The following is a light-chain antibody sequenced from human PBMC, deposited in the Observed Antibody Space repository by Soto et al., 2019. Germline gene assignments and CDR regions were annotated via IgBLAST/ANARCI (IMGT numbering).Light chain of an antibody. CDR3: NSYTTTSNWV. J-gene: IGLJ3*02. CDR1: NDDVGGYNF. CDR2: EVR. V-gene: IGLV2-14*01. Sequence: QSVLTQPASVSGSPGQSITISCTGTNDDVGGYNFVSWFQQHPGKAPKLIISEVRNRPSGVSSRFSGSKSGNTASLTMPGPQAGDEDYYYCNSYTTTSNWVFGGGTKLTVL.